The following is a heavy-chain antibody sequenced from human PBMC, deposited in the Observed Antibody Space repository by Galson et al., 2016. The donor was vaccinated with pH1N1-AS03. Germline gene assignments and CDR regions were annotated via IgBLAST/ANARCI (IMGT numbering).Heavy chain of an antibody. CDR1: GFRFSSYW. CDR2: IKSDGSYT. V-gene: IGHV3-7*04. CDR3: ARGPGYSYSLGAFDI. D-gene: IGHD5-18*01. J-gene: IGHJ3*02. Sequence: SLRLSCAASGFRFSSYWMTWVRQSPGKGLEWVASIKSDGSYTYYVDFAKGQFTISRDDVESSLYLQMNSLRAEDTAVYYCARGPGYSYSLGAFDIWGQGTMVTVSS.